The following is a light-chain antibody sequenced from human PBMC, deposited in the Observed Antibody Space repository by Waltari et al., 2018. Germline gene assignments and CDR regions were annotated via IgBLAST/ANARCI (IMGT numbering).Light chain of an antibody. Sequence: QSALTQPRSVSGSPGQSVPISCTGTSSDVGGYHYVPWYQQHPGKAPKLIIYDVTKRPSGVPDRFSGSKSGNTASLTISGLQAEDEADYYCCSYAGTCRDVFGTGTEVTVL. CDR2: DVT. CDR1: SSDVGGYHY. CDR3: CSYAGTCRDV. J-gene: IGLJ1*01. V-gene: IGLV2-11*01.